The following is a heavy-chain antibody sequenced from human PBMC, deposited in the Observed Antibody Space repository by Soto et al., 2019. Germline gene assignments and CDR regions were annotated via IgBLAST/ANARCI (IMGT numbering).Heavy chain of an antibody. CDR1: GFTFSSYG. J-gene: IGHJ4*02. D-gene: IGHD2-8*01. CDR2: IWYDGSNK. Sequence: GGSLSLSCAASGFTFSSYGMHWVRQAPGKGLEWVAVIWYDGSNKYYADSLKGRFTISRDNSKNTLYLQMNSLRAEDTAVYYCARDAPPFMRGCTNGVCYLFDYWGQGTLVTVSS. CDR3: ARDAPPFMRGCTNGVCYLFDY. V-gene: IGHV3-33*01.